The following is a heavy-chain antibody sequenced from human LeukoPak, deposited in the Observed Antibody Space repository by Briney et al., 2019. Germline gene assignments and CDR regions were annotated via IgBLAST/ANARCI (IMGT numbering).Heavy chain of an antibody. Sequence: GGSLRLSCAASGFTVSNNYMTWVRQAPGKGLEWVSVIYPDGNTKYADSVKGRFTISRDNAKNSLYLQMNSLRAEDTAVYYCARGDPGAFDIWGQGTMVTVSS. D-gene: IGHD7-27*01. CDR2: IYPDGNT. CDR1: GFTVSNNY. V-gene: IGHV3-53*01. J-gene: IGHJ3*02. CDR3: ARGDPGAFDI.